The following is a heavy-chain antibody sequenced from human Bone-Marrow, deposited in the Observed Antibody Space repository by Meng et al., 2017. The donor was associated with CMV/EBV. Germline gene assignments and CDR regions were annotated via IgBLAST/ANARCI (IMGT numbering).Heavy chain of an antibody. CDR1: GGTVSSYS. D-gene: IGHD5-24*01. CDR2: ISPIIGSA. CDR3: AKSTARWLQVFDY. J-gene: IGHJ4*02. V-gene: IGHV1-69*13. Sequence: SVPVSCKASGGTVSSYSISWVRQAPAQGLEWMGGISPIIGSANYAQKFQGRVTITPNESTSTAYMELSSLRSEDTAVDYCAKSTARWLQVFDYWGQGTLVTVSS.